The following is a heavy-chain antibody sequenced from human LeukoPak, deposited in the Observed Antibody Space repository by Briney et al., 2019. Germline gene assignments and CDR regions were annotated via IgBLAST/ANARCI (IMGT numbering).Heavy chain of an antibody. CDR2: IYHSGST. J-gene: IGHJ6*02. D-gene: IGHD2-15*01. V-gene: IGHV4-30-2*01. CDR3: ARDPRYCSGGSCYFDGMDV. CDR1: GGSISSGGYS. Sequence: PSQTLSLTCAVSGGSISSGGYSWSWIRQPPGKGLEWIGYIYHSGSTYYNPSLKSRVTISVDRSKNQFSLKLSSVTAADTAVYYCARDPRYCSGGSCYFDGMDVWGQGTMVTVSS.